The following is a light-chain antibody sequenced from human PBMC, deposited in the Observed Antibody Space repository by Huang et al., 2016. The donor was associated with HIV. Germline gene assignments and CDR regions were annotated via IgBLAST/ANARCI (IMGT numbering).Light chain of an antibody. CDR1: PSVSSN. J-gene: IGKJ4*01. V-gene: IGKV3-11*01. Sequence: EIVLSQFPATLSLYPGERVTLPCRVSPSVSSNLAWLQQKPGQAPRLVIYAASNRATGIPARFSGSGSGTDFTLTISSLEPEDFAIYYCQHRGNWRAFGGGTKVEIK. CDR3: QHRGNWRA. CDR2: AAS.